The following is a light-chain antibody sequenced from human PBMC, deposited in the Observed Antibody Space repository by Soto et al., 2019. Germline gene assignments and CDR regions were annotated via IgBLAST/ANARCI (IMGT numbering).Light chain of an antibody. J-gene: IGKJ4*01. Sequence: EIVMTQSPATLSVSPGERATLSCRASQSVSNNLAWYQQKPGQAPRLLIYGASTRATGIPARFSGSGSGTEFTLTISSLPSEDVAVYDCQQYNNWPPLTFGGGTKVEIK. V-gene: IGKV3D-15*01. CDR1: QSVSNN. CDR3: QQYNNWPPLT. CDR2: GAS.